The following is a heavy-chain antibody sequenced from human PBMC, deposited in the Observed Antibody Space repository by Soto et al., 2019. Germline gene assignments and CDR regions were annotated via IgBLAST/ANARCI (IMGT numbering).Heavy chain of an antibody. CDR2: IYSGGST. V-gene: IGHV3-53*04. J-gene: IGHJ5*02. CDR1: GFTVSSNY. D-gene: IGHD2-15*01. CDR3: ARRLPGGYCSGGSCENWFDP. Sequence: GGSLRLSCAASGFTVSSNYMSWVRQAPGKGLEWVSVIYSGGSTYYADSVKGRFTISRHNSKNTLYLQMNSLRAEDTAVYYCARRLPGGYCSGGSCENWFDPWGQGTLVTVSS.